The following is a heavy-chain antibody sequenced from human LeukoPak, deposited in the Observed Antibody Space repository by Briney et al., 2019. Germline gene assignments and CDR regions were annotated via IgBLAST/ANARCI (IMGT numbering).Heavy chain of an antibody. CDR1: GGSFNDYY. CDR3: ARKGVLTVTAAFDY. D-gene: IGHD4-11*01. J-gene: IGHJ4*02. Sequence: SETLSLTCVVYGGSFNDYYWSWIRQPPGKGLEWIGEINHSVSTNYNPSLKSRVTISVDTSKNQFSLNLTSVAAADTAVYYCARKGVLTVTAAFDYWGQGSLVTVSS. V-gene: IGHV4-34*01. CDR2: INHSVST.